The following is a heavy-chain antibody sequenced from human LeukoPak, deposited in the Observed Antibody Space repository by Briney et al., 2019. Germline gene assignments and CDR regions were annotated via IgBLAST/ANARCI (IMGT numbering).Heavy chain of an antibody. CDR1: GYTFTSYG. J-gene: IGHJ4*02. CDR2: ISPYNGNT. D-gene: IGHD3-3*01. CDR3: ARGESITIFGVVITYYYFDY. Sequence: ASVKVSCKTSGYTFTSYGISWVRQAPGQGLEWMGWISPYNGNTKYIQKFQGRVTMTTDTSTSTAYMELSSLRSEDTAVYYCARGESITIFGVVITYYYFDYWGQGTLVTVSS. V-gene: IGHV1-18*01.